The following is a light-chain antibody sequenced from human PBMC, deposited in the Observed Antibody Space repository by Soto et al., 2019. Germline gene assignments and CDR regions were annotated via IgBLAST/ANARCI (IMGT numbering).Light chain of an antibody. Sequence: EIVMTQSPATLSVSPGERATLSCRPSQSVGGTYVAWYQQKPGLAPRLLIYGASSRATGVPDRFSGSASETDFTLTISSLVPEDSAVYYCQQYVSSPYTFGQGTKVDIK. CDR1: QSVGGTY. V-gene: IGKV3-20*01. J-gene: IGKJ2*01. CDR3: QQYVSSPYT. CDR2: GAS.